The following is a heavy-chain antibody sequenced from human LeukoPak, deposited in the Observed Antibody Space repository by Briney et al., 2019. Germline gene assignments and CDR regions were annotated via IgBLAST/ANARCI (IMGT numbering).Heavy chain of an antibody. V-gene: IGHV3-7*01. J-gene: IGHJ6*04. D-gene: IGHD2-2*01. CDR2: IKQDGSEK. Sequence: GGSLRLSCAASGFTFSSYWMSWVRQAPGKGLEWVANIKQDGSEKYYVDSVKGRLTISRDNAKNSLYLQMNTLRAEDTAVYYCAREWAVTAASGLDVWGKGTTVTVSS. CDR1: GFTFSSYW. CDR3: AREWAVTAASGLDV.